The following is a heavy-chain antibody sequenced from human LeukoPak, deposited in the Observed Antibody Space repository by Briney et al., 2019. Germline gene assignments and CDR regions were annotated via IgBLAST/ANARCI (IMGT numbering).Heavy chain of an antibody. Sequence: SETLSLTCAVYGGSFSGYYWSWIRQPPGKGLEWIGEINHSGSTNYNPSLKSRVTISVDTSKNQFSLKLSSVTAADTAVYYCARGADYGGNSGGFDYWGQGTLVTVSS. J-gene: IGHJ4*02. CDR3: ARGADYGGNSGGFDY. CDR1: GGSFSGYY. V-gene: IGHV4-34*01. D-gene: IGHD4-23*01. CDR2: INHSGST.